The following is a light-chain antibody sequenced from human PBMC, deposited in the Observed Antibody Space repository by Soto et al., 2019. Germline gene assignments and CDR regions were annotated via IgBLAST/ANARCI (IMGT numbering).Light chain of an antibody. CDR2: AAS. J-gene: IGKJ1*01. CDR1: RSGSTS. V-gene: IGKV1-39*01. CDR3: QQSYSTRWT. Sequence: DIQMTQSPSFLSASVGDRVTITCRASRSGSTSLNWYQQKPGKAPKVLIFAASNLQRGVPSRFSGSGFGTDFTLTITSLQPEDFATYYCQQSYSTRWTFGQGTKVEIK.